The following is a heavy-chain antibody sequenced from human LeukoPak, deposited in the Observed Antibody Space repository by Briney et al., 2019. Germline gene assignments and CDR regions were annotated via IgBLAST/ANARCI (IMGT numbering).Heavy chain of an antibody. V-gene: IGHV3-23*01. D-gene: IGHD2-2*03. CDR2: ISGSGGST. J-gene: IGHJ3*02. CDR1: GFTFSSYA. Sequence: PGGSLRLSCAASGFTFSSYAMSWVRQAPGKGLEWVSAISGSGGSTYYADCVKGRFTISRDNSKNTLYLQMNSLRAEDTAVYYCARYLDIVVVPAAQSAFDIWGQGTMVTVSS. CDR3: ARYLDIVVVPAAQSAFDI.